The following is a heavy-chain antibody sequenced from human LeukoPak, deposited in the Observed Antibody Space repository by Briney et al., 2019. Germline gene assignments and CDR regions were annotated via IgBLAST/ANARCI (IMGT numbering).Heavy chain of an antibody. D-gene: IGHD3-22*01. CDR3: ARGKTYYYDSSGYRHPFDY. V-gene: IGHV4-4*07. CDR2: IYTSGST. J-gene: IGHJ4*02. Sequence: SETLSLTCTVSGGSISSCYWSWIRQPAGKGLEWIGRIYTSGSTNYNPSLKSRVTMSVDTSKNQFSLKLSSVTAADTAVYYCARGKTYYYDSSGYRHPFDYWGQGTLVTVSS. CDR1: GGSISSCY.